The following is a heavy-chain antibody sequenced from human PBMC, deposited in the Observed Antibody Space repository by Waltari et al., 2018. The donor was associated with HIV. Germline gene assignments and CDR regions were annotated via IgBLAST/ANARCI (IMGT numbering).Heavy chain of an antibody. CDR3: ARSRGTIFGVGDY. J-gene: IGHJ4*02. D-gene: IGHD3-3*01. CDR2: ISSSSSYI. Sequence: EVQLVESGGGLVKPGGSLRLSCAASGFTFSRYSMTWVRKAPGKGLEWVSSISSSSSYIYYADSVKGRFTISRDNAKNSLYLQMNSLRAEDTAVYYCARSRGTIFGVGDYWGQGTLVTVSS. CDR1: GFTFSRYS. V-gene: IGHV3-21*01.